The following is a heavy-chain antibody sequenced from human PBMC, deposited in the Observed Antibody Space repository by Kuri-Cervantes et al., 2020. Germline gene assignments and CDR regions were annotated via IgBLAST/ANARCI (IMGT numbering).Heavy chain of an antibody. D-gene: IGHD3-10*01. CDR3: ARAKVTMVRGVIRYFDY. J-gene: IGHJ4*02. Sequence: SETLSLTCTVSGGSISSYYWSWIRQPPGKGLEWIGYIYYSGSTNYNPSLKSRVTISVDTSKNQFSLKLSSVTAADTAVYYCARAKVTMVRGVIRYFDYWGQGTLVTVSS. CDR1: GGSISSYY. V-gene: IGHV4-59*01. CDR2: IYYSGST.